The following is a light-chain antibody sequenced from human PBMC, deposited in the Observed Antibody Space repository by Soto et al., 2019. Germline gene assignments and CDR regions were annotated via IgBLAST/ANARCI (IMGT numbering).Light chain of an antibody. CDR1: QSVSSTS. CDR3: QQYSNSPPEFT. V-gene: IGKV3-20*01. CDR2: GAS. Sequence: EIVLTQSPGTLSVSPGERVTLSCRASQSVSSTSLACYQQRPGQAPRPLIFGASYRATGIPDRFSGSGSGTDFTLTISRLEPEDFAVYYCQQYSNSPPEFTFGPGTKVDSK. J-gene: IGKJ3*01.